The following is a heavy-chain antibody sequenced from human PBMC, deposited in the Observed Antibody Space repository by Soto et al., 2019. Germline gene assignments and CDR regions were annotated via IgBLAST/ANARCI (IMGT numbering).Heavy chain of an antibody. J-gene: IGHJ6*02. V-gene: IGHV4-59*01. CDR2: IYYSGST. D-gene: IGHD3-3*01. CDR3: ARGYYDFWSGYSHYYYGMDV. Sequence: PSETLSLTCTVSGGSISSYYWSWIRQPPGKGLDWIGYIYYSGSTNYNPSLKSRVTISVDTSKNQFSLKLSSVTAADTAVYYCARGYYDFWSGYSHYYYGMDVWGQGTTVTVSS. CDR1: GGSISSYY.